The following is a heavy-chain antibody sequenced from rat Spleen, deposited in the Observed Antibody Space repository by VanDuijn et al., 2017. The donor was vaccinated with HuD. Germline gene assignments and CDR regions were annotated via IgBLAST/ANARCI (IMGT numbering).Heavy chain of an antibody. D-gene: IGHD1-6*01. V-gene: IGHV5-25*01. CDR3: ARHRYTTDYVMDA. CDR2: ISTSGSRT. J-gene: IGHJ4*01. CDR1: GFTFSNYD. Sequence: EVQLVESGGGLVQPGRSMKLSCAASGFTFSNYDMAWVRQAPKKGLEWVATISTSGSRTYYPDSVKGRFTISRDNAKSSLYLQMNSLKSEDTATYYCARHRYTTDYVMDAWGQGASVTVSS.